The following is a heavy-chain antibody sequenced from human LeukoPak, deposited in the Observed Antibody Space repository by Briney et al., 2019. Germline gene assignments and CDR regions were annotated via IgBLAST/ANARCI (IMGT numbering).Heavy chain of an antibody. Sequence: SETLSLTCTVSGGSISSYYWSWIRQPPGKGLEWIGYIYYSGSTNYNPSLKSRVTISVDTSRNQFSLKLSSVTAADTPVYYCAEHGVAGGGTDYWGQGTLVTVSS. CDR1: GGSISSYY. CDR3: AEHGVAGGGTDY. CDR2: IYYSGST. V-gene: IGHV4-59*08. D-gene: IGHD3-16*01. J-gene: IGHJ4*02.